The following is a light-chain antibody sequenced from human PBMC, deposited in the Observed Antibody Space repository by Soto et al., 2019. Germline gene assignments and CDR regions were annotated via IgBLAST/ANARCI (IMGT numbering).Light chain of an antibody. CDR2: LGS. CDR3: MQPLQTPWT. V-gene: IGKV2-28*01. Sequence: DIVMTQSPLSLPVTPGESASISCRSSQNLLHRNGYNYLDWYLQKPGQSPQVLIYLGSNRASGVPDRFSGSGSGTDFTLKISRVEAEDVGVYYCMQPLQTPWTFGQGTKVEIK. J-gene: IGKJ1*01. CDR1: QNLLHRNGYNY.